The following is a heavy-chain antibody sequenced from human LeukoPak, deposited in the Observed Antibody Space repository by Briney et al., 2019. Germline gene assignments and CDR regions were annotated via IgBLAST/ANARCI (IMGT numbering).Heavy chain of an antibody. Sequence: SETLSLTCAVYRGSFSGYYWSWIRQPPGKGLEWIGEINHSGSTNYNPSLKSRVTISVDTSKNQFSLKLSSVTAADTAVYYCARVSRGYSYGTFDYWGQGTLVTVSS. CDR1: RGSFSGYY. J-gene: IGHJ4*02. CDR3: ARVSRGYSYGTFDY. D-gene: IGHD5-18*01. V-gene: IGHV4-34*01. CDR2: INHSGST.